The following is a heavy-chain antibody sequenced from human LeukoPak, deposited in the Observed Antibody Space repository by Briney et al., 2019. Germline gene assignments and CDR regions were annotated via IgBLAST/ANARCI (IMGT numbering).Heavy chain of an antibody. V-gene: IGHV4-34*01. J-gene: IGHJ5*02. CDR2: INHSGST. CDR3: ARGVYYYEP. Sequence: SETLSLTCAVYGGSFSGYYWSWIRQPPGKGLEWIGEINHSGSTNYNPSLKSRVTISVDTSKNQFSLKLSSVTAADTAVDYCARGVYYYEPWGQGTLVTVSS. CDR1: GGSFSGYY. D-gene: IGHD3-22*01.